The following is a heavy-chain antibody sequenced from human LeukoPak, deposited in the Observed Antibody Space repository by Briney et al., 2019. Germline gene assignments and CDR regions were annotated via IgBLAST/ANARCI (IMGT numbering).Heavy chain of an antibody. Sequence: AGTLSLSCTVSGGSINNYYWSWIRQPAGKGLEWIGRIYTRGSTNYTPSLKSRATMSVDTSKNPFSLKLSSVTAAETAVYFCAKGRYGSADICSGGDAFDIWGQGTMVSVSS. V-gene: IGHV4-4*07. J-gene: IGHJ3*02. CDR1: GGSINNYY. D-gene: IGHD2-15*01. CDR3: AKGRYGSADICSGGDAFDI. CDR2: IYTRGST.